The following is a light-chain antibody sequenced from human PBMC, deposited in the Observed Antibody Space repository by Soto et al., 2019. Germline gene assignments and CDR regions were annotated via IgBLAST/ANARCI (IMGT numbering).Light chain of an antibody. CDR2: DVS. V-gene: IGLV2-14*01. Sequence: QSALPQPASVSGSAGQAITISCTGTSSDVGGYNYVSWYQQHPGKAPKLMIYDVSNRPSGVSNRFSGSKSGNTASLTISGLQAEDEADYYCSSYTSSSALVFGTGTKVTVL. CDR3: SSYTSSSALV. CDR1: SSDVGGYNY. J-gene: IGLJ1*01.